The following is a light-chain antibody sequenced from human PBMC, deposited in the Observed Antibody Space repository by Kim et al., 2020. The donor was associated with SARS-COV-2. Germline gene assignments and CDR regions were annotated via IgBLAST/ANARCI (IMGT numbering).Light chain of an antibody. Sequence: EIVMTQSPTTLSVSPGERASLSCWASQTIDTNLAWYQQKPGQAPRLLIYDSFTRAAGVPARFSGSGSGTEFTLTISSLKSEDFAIYYCQHYNKDPPWTFGQGTKVDIK. CDR2: DSF. CDR3: QHYNKDPPWT. V-gene: IGKV3-15*01. CDR1: QTIDTN. J-gene: IGKJ1*01.